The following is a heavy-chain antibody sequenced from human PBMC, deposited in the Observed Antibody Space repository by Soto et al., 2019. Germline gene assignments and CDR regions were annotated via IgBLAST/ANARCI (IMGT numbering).Heavy chain of an antibody. CDR1: GLTFSAAG. Sequence: QVQLVESGGGVVQPGRSLRLSCAATGLTFSAAGMHWVRQAPGKGLERVAFIANDGRSESYADSVKGRFTISRDNSQSRLYRQMNGLRAEDTAVYYCAKDKGRTAIDYWGQGTLVSVSS. CDR3: AKDKGRTAIDY. J-gene: IGHJ4*02. V-gene: IGHV3-30*18. CDR2: IANDGRSE.